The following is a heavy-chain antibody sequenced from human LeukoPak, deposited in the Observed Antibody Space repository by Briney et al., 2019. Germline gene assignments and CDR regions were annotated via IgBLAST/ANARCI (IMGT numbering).Heavy chain of an antibody. J-gene: IGHJ3*02. D-gene: IGHD2-2*01. CDR2: IYHSGST. CDR1: GYSISSGYY. Sequence: SETLSLTCAVSGYSISSGYYWGWIRQPPGKGLEWIGSIYHSGSTYYNPSLKSRVTISVDTSKNQFSLKLSSVTAPDTAVYNCARHSSGVVVPAADDAFDIWSEATMVTVSS. CDR3: ARHSSGVVVPAADDAFDI. V-gene: IGHV4-38-2*01.